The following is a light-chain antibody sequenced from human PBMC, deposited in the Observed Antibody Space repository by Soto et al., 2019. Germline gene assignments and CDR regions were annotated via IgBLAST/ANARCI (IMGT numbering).Light chain of an antibody. CDR1: QSVLYTSNNKNY. J-gene: IGKJ1*01. CDR2: WAS. CDR3: QQYNNWPPWT. V-gene: IGKV4-1*01. Sequence: DIVMTQSPDSLAVSLGERATLNCKSSQSVLYTSNNKNYLAWYRQKPGQPPKLLIYWASTRESGVPDRFSGSGSGTDFTLTISSLQAEDVAVYYCQQYNNWPPWTFGHGTKVEIK.